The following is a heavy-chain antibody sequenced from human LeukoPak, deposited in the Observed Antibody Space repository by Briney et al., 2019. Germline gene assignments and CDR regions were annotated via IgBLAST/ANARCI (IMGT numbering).Heavy chain of an antibody. Sequence: ASVKVSCKVSGYTLTELPMHWVRQAPGKGLEWMGGFDPEDGETIYAQKFQGRVTMTEDTSTDTAYMELSSLRSEDTAVYYCATGPYSSSWYWFDPWGQGTLVTVSS. J-gene: IGHJ5*02. CDR2: FDPEDGET. CDR3: ATGPYSSSWYWFDP. CDR1: GYTLTELP. V-gene: IGHV1-24*01. D-gene: IGHD6-13*01.